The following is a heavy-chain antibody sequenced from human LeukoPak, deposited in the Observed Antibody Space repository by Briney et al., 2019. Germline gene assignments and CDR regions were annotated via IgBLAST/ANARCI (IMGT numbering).Heavy chain of an antibody. D-gene: IGHD5-12*01. CDR2: IILILGIA. Sequence: ASVKVSCKASGGTFSSYTISWVRQAPGQGLEWMGRIILILGIANYAQKFQGRVTITADKSTSTAYMELSSLRSEDTAVYYCAREGQMATITGAFDIWGQGTMVTVSS. V-gene: IGHV1-69*04. CDR1: GGTFSSYT. J-gene: IGHJ3*02. CDR3: AREGQMATITGAFDI.